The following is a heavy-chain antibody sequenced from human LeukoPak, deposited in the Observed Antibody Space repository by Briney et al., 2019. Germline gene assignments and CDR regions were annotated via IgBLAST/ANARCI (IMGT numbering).Heavy chain of an antibody. Sequence: WGSLRLSCAASGFTFSDYSMNWVRQAPGKGLEWVSYVNSGSSTIYYVDSVEGRLTISRDNAKNSLYLQMNSLRDEDTAVYHCARTRSKVGTPTFDYWGQGTLVTVSS. CDR1: GFTFSDYS. D-gene: IGHD4-23*01. V-gene: IGHV3-48*02. CDR2: VNSGSSTI. CDR3: ARTRSKVGTPTFDY. J-gene: IGHJ4*02.